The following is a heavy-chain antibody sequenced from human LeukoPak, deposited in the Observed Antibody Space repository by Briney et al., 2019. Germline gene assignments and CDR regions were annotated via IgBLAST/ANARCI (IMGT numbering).Heavy chain of an antibody. V-gene: IGHV4-34*01. J-gene: IGHJ6*03. CDR1: GGSFSGYY. D-gene: IGHD5-18*01. Sequence: PSETLSLTCAVYGGSFSGYYWSWIRQPPGKGLEWIGSIYYSGSTYYNPSLKSRVTISVDTSKNQFSLKLSSVTAADTAVYYCARDRPRLRGYSYGYYYYMDVWGKGTTVTVSS. CDR3: ARDRPRLRGYSYGYYYYMDV. CDR2: IYYSGST.